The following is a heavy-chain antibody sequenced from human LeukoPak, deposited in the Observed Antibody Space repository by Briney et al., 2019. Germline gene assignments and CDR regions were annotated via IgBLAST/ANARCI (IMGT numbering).Heavy chain of an antibody. D-gene: IGHD1-20*01. CDR1: GFTFTNAW. CDR3: STLTSRGLSDS. J-gene: IGHJ4*02. Sequence: GGSLRLSCAASGFTFTNAWMNWVRQAPGKGLEWVGRIKSKAVGETIDYAAPVKGRFTFSRDDSKNMLYLQMNSLKSEDTAVYYCSTLTSRGLSDSWGQGTLVTVSS. V-gene: IGHV3-15*07. CDR2: IKSKAVGETI.